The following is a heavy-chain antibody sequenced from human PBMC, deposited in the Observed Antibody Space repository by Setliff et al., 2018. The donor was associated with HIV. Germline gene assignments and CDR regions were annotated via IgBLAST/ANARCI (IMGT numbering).Heavy chain of an antibody. CDR2: IIPMFGTG. CDR3: ARVAHSSSYHYYGMDV. D-gene: IGHD6-19*01. CDR1: GGTFSSYG. Sequence: SVKVSCKASGGTFSSYGISWVRQAPGQGLEWMGAIIPMFGTGFYAQKFQGRVTITTDESRTTSYMELSSLRFEATAVYFCARVAHSSSYHYYGMDVWGQGTTVTVSS. V-gene: IGHV1-69*05. J-gene: IGHJ6*02.